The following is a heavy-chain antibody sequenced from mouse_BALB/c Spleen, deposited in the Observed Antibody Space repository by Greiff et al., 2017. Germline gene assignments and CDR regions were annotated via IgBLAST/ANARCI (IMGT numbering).Heavy chain of an antibody. CDR3: ARSGSPYAMDY. CDR2: IDPSDSET. CDR1: GYSFTSYW. D-gene: IGHD3-1*01. Sequence: VQLQQSGPQLVRPGASVTISCKASGYSFTSYWMHWVKQRPGQGLEWIGMIDPSDSETRLNQKFKDKATLTVDKSSSTAYMQLSSPTSEDSAVYYCARSGSPYAMDYWGQGTSVTVSS. J-gene: IGHJ4*01. V-gene: IGHV1S127*01.